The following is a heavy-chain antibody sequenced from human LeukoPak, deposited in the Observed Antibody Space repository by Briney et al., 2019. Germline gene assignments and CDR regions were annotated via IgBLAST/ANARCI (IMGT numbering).Heavy chain of an antibody. CDR1: GFTFSSYA. J-gene: IGHJ4*02. CDR2: ISYDGSNK. V-gene: IGHV3-30-3*01. CDR3: ARPKERWLQSPVGY. Sequence: PGRSLRLSCAASGFTFSSYAMHWVRQAPGKGLEWVAVISYDGSNKYYADSVKGRFTISRDNSKNTLYLQMNSLRAEDTAVYYCARPKERWLQSPVGYWGQGTLVTVSS. D-gene: IGHD5-24*01.